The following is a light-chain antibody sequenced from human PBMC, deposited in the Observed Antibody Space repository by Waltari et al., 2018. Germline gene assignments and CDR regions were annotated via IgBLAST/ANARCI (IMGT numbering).Light chain of an antibody. CDR1: QRVGSY. CDR2: AAS. CDR3: QQRSNWPPNP. Sequence: RASQRVGSYLAWYQQKPGQAPRLLIYAASNKATGIPARFSGSTSGTDVTLTISSLEPEDHAVYFCQQRSNWPPNPFGEGTKLAI. J-gene: IGKJ2*01. V-gene: IGKV3-11*01.